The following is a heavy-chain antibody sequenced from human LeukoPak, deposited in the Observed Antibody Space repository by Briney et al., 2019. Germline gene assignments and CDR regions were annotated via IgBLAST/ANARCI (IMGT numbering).Heavy chain of an antibody. CDR2: INHSGST. V-gene: IGHV4-34*01. CDR3: ARVRMATITLDY. J-gene: IGHJ4*02. D-gene: IGHD5-24*01. CDR1: GGSFSGYY. Sequence: PSETLSLTCAVYGGSFSGYYWSWIRQPPGKGLEWIGEINHSGSTNYNPSLKSRVTISVDTSRNQFSLKLSSVTAADTAVYYCARVRMATITLDYWGQGTLVTVSS.